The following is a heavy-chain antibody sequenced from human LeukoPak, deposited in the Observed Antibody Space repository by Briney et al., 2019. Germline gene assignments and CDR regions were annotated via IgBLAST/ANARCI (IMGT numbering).Heavy chain of an antibody. J-gene: IGHJ4*02. D-gene: IGHD2-15*01. CDR2: ITANGLGT. CDR1: GFNFNIFD. V-gene: IGHV3-64*01. Sequence: PGGSLRLSCAASGFNFNIFDMYWVRQSPGKGLEYVSSITANGLGTYYASSVKGRFTISRDNSQNTVFLQMGSLRSEDMAVYYCARARGYCNGGSCYYSDFWGQGTLVTVSS. CDR3: ARARGYCNGGSCYYSDF.